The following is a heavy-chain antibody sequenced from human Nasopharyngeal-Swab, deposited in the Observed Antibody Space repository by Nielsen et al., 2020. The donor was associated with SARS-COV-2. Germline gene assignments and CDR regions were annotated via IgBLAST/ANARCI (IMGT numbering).Heavy chain of an antibody. V-gene: IGHV4-34*01. CDR1: GGSISGYY. J-gene: IGHJ4*02. D-gene: IGHD6-13*01. CDR2: INHSGST. Sequence: SETLSLTCTVSGGSISGYYWSWIRQPPGKGLEWIGEINHSGSTNYNPSLKSRVTISVDTSKNQFSLKLSSVTAADTAVHYCSAAGGNYWGQGTLVTVSS. CDR3: SAAGGNY.